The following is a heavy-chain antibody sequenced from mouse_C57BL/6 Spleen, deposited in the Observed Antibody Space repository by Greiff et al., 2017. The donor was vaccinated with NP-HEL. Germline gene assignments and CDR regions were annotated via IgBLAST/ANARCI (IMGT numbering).Heavy chain of an antibody. CDR2: IDPETGGT. V-gene: IGHV1-15*01. CDR3: TRRLTETGWYFDD. J-gene: IGHJ1*03. CDR1: GYTFTDYE. D-gene: IGHD4-1*01. Sequence: QVQLQQSGAELVRPGASVTLSCKASGYTFTDYEMHWVKQTPVHGLEWIGAIDPETGGTAYNQKFKGKAILTADKSSSTAYMELRSLTSEDSAVYYCTRRLTETGWYFDDWGTGTTVTVSS.